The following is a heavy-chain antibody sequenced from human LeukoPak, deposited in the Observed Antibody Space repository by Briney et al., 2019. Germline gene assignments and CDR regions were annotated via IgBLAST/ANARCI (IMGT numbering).Heavy chain of an antibody. CDR1: GGTFSSYA. D-gene: IGHD2-2*01. CDR3: ARAPIVVVPAATRDYYYYMDV. V-gene: IGHV1-69*13. Sequence: GASVKVSCKASGGTFSSYAISWVRQAPGQGLEWMGGIIPIFGTANYAQKFQGRVTITADESTSAAYMELSSLRSEHTAVYYCARAPIVVVPAATRDYYYYMDVWGKGTTVTVSS. CDR2: IIPIFGTA. J-gene: IGHJ6*03.